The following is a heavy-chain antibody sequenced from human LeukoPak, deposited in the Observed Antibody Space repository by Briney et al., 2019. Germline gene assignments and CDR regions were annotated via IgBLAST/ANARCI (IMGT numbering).Heavy chain of an antibody. CDR2: ISAYNGNT. D-gene: IGHD2-2*01. Sequence: GASVKVSCKASGYTFSSYAISWVRQAPGRGLEWMGWISAYNGNTNYAQKLQGRVTMTTDTSTSTAYMELRSLRSDDTALYFCARDDGSRARYFDSWGQGTLVTVSS. CDR3: ARDDGSRARYFDS. V-gene: IGHV1-18*01. J-gene: IGHJ4*02. CDR1: GYTFSSYA.